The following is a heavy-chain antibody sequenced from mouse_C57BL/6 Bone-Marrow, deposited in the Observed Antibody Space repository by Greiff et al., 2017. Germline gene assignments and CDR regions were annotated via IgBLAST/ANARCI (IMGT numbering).Heavy chain of an antibody. J-gene: IGHJ4*01. V-gene: IGHV5-12*01. CDR3: ARHLRLDAMDY. CDR1: GFTFSDYY. Sequence: EVQLVESGGGLVQPGGSLKLSCAASGFTFSDYYMYWVRQTPEKRLEWVAYISNGGGSTYYPDTVKGRFTISRDNAKNTLYLQMSRLKSEDTAMYYCARHLRLDAMDYWGQGTSVTVSS. CDR2: ISNGGGST.